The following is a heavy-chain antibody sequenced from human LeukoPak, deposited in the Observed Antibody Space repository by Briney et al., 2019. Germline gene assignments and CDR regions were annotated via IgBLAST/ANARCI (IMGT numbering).Heavy chain of an antibody. CDR1: GGSISSSSYY. Sequence: SETLSLTCTVSGGSISSSSYYWGWFRQPPGKGLEWIASVYYGSSTYYNASLKSRVTISLNTSKNQFSLKLSSVTAADTAVYFCARDRSGNRWYPDGFDMWGQGTVVTVSS. D-gene: IGHD1-26*01. CDR2: VYYGSST. V-gene: IGHV4-39*07. J-gene: IGHJ3*02. CDR3: ARDRSGNRWYPDGFDM.